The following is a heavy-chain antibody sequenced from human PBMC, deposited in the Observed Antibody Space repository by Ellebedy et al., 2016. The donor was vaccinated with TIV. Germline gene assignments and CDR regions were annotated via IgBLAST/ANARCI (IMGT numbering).Heavy chain of an antibody. J-gene: IGHJ6*02. CDR3: ARLRQGASCNDHCPTWYGMDV. D-gene: IGHD2/OR15-2a*01. Sequence: GESLKISCAASRFPFSTYGMSWARQAPGKGLEWVSAISGSGGRTYYAGSVRGRFTISRDNSMNTLYLQMNNLGAEDTAVYYCARLRQGASCNDHCPTWYGMDVWGQGTTVTVSS. CDR2: ISGSGGRT. CDR1: RFPFSTYG. V-gene: IGHV3-23*01.